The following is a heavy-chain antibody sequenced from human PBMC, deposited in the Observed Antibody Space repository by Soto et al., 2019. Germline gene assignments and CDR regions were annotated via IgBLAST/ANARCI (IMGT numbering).Heavy chain of an antibody. D-gene: IGHD6-19*01. V-gene: IGHV3-21*01. Sequence: GGSLRLSCAASGFTFSSYSMNWVRQAPGKGLEWVSSISSSSSYIYYADSVKGRFTISRDNAKNSLYLQMNSLRAEDTAVYYCARYSSGWERKYDYWGQGTRVTVSS. J-gene: IGHJ4*02. CDR2: ISSSSSYI. CDR1: GFTFSSYS. CDR3: ARYSSGWERKYDY.